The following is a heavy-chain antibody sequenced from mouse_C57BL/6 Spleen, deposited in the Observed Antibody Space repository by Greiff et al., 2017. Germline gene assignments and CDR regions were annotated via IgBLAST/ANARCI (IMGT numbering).Heavy chain of an antibody. J-gene: IGHJ3*01. Sequence: QVQLQQSGPGLVQPSQSLSITCTVSGFSLTSYGVHWVRQSPGKGLEWLGVIWSGGSKDYNAAFISRLSISKDNSKSQVFFKMNSLQADDTAIYYCARNRVIGYDYLFAYWGQGTLVTVSA. V-gene: IGHV2-2*01. CDR1: GFSLTSYG. CDR3: ARNRVIGYDYLFAY. CDR2: IWSGGSK. D-gene: IGHD2-4*01.